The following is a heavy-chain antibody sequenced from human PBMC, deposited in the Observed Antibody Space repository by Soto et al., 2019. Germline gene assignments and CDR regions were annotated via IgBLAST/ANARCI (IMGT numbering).Heavy chain of an antibody. D-gene: IGHD1-26*01. CDR2: ISGSGGST. CDR1: GFTFSSYA. J-gene: IGHJ4*02. V-gene: IGHV3-23*01. CDR3: AKDVWVVGAPWYFDY. Sequence: GGSLRLSCAASGFTFSSYAMSWVRQAPGKGLEWVSAISGSGGSTYYADSVKGRFTISRDNSKNTLYLQMNSLRAEDTAVYYCAKDVWVVGAPWYFDYWGQGTLVTVSS.